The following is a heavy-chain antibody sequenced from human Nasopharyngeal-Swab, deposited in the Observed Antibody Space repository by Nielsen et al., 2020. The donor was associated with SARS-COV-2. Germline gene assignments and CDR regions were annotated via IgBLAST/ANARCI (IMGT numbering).Heavy chain of an antibody. V-gene: IGHV3-74*01. CDR2: TTTDGSIT. CDR1: GFTFSTYW. J-gene: IGHJ4*02. Sequence: GASLKISCAASGFTFSTYWIHWVRQAPGKGLVWVSRTTTDGSITDYADSVKGRFNNSRDNAKNTLSLQMNSLRAEDTAVLYCSRSFGGASEYWGQGTLVTVSS. D-gene: IGHD3-16*01. CDR3: SRSFGGASEY.